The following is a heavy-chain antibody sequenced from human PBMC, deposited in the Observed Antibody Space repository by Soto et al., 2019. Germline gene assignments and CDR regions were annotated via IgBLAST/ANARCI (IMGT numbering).Heavy chain of an antibody. CDR1: GGSFSGHY. D-gene: IGHD5-12*01. CDR2: INHSGST. J-gene: IGHJ5*02. CDR3: ARYTKIVATPNLFEP. Sequence: SSETLSLTCAVYGGSFSGHYWSWIRQPPGKGLEWIGEINHSGSTNYNPSLKSRVTISVDTSKNQFSLKLSSVTAADTAVYYCARYTKIVATPNLFEPLVKGTLDTVTS. V-gene: IGHV4-34*01.